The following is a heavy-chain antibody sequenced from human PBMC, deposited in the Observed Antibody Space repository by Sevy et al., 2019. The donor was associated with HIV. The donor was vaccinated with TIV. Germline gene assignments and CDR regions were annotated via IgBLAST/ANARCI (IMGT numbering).Heavy chain of an antibody. CDR1: GYSFTAYF. V-gene: IGHV1-2*06. CDR2: ISPNSGGT. CDR3: ARASGPTVGAYFDY. Sequence: ASVKVSYRASGYSFTAYFLHWVRQAPGQGLEWMGRISPNSGGTVYAQNFQGRVTMTRDTSGTTAYMEVTRLKSDDTALYYCARASGPTVGAYFDYWGQGTLVTVSS. J-gene: IGHJ4*02. D-gene: IGHD3-10*01.